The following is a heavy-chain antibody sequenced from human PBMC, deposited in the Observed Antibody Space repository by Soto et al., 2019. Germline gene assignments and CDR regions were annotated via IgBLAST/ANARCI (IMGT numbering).Heavy chain of an antibody. CDR3: ASTPPFRY. CDR1: GGSIRSGGYF. J-gene: IGHJ4*02. D-gene: IGHD2-15*01. CDR2: IYHSRSP. Sequence: QLQLQESGSGLVKPSQTLSPTCAVSGGSIRSGGYFWSWIRQPPGKGLEWIGYIYHSRSPCYNPSLNSRLSISVASSTNHLSPQLPSGTAAATAVYKCASTPPFRYWAAGTLVSVAP. V-gene: IGHV4-30-2*01.